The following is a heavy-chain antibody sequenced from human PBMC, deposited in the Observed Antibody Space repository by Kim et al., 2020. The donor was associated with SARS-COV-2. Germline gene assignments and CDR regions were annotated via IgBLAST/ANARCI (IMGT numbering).Heavy chain of an antibody. Sequence: SETLSLTCTVSGGSISSYYWSWIRQPPGKGLEWIGYIYYSGSTNYNPSLKSRVTISVDTSKNQFSLKLSSVTAADTAVYYCASQRLGSYYYYYGMDVWGQGTTVTVSS. CDR3: ASQRLGSYYYYYGMDV. J-gene: IGHJ6*02. V-gene: IGHV4-59*01. D-gene: IGHD3-16*01. CDR1: GGSISSYY. CDR2: IYYSGST.